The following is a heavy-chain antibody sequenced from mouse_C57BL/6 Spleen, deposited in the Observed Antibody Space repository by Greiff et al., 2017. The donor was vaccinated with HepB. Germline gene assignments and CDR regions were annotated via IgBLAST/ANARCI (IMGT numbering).Heavy chain of an antibody. D-gene: IGHD1-1*01. CDR3: ARDYYGSSRYFDV. CDR1: GFTFSDYG. Sequence: EVQGVESGGGLVQPGGSLKLSCAASGFTFSDYGMAWVRQAPRKGPEWVAFISNLAYSIYYADTVTGRFTISRENAKNTLYLEMSSLRSEDTAMYYCARDYYGSSRYFDVWGTGTTVTVSS. J-gene: IGHJ1*03. CDR2: ISNLAYSI. V-gene: IGHV5-15*01.